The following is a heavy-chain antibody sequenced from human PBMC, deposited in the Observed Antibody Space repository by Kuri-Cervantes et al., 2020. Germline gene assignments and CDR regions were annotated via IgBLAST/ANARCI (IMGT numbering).Heavy chain of an antibody. J-gene: IGHJ5*02. CDR3: AKDLEYGSGKWGGQPNWFDP. V-gene: IGHV3-30*02. D-gene: IGHD3-10*01. Sequence: GESLKISCAASGFTFSSYGMHWVRQAPGKGLEWVAVIWYDGSNKYYADSVKGRFTTSRDNSKNTLYLQMNSLRAEDTAVYYCAKDLEYGSGKWGGQPNWFDPWGQGTLVTVSS. CDR2: IWYDGSNK. CDR1: GFTFSSYG.